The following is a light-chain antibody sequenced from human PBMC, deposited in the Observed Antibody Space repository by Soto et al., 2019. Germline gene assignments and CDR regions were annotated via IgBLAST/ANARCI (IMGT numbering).Light chain of an antibody. J-gene: IGLJ1*01. V-gene: IGLV2-14*01. CDR3: SSYTASSTPYV. CDR1: SSDVGGYNF. Sequence: QSVLTQPASVSGSPGQSITISCTGTSSDVGGYNFVSWYQQHPGKAPKLITYDVSNRPSGVSNRFSGSKSGNTASLTISGLQAEDEADYYCSSYTASSTPYVFGTGTKVTVL. CDR2: DVS.